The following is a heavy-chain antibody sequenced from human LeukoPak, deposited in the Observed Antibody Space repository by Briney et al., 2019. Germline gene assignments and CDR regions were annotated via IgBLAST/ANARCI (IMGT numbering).Heavy chain of an antibody. J-gene: IGHJ6*02. D-gene: IGHD6-25*01. Sequence: GGSLRLSCAASGLTVSSNYMSWVRQAPGKGLEWVSVIYSGGSTYYADSVKGRFTISRDNSKNTLYLQMNSLRAEDTAVYYCARARLYYYYGMDVWGQGTTVTVSS. CDR3: ARARLYYYYGMDV. CDR1: GLTVSSNY. V-gene: IGHV3-66*01. CDR2: IYSGGST.